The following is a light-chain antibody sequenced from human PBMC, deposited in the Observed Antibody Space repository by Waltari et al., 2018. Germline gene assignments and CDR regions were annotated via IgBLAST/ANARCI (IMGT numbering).Light chain of an antibody. Sequence: QCALTQPASVSGSPGQSITISCTGTSRDVGSYNLFSWYQQHPGKAPKLMIYEASKRPSGVSNRFSGSKSGNTASLTISGLQAEDEADYYCSSYAGNCNLVVFGGGTKLTVL. CDR3: SSYAGNCNLVV. V-gene: IGLV2-23*01. CDR2: EAS. CDR1: SRDVGSYNL. J-gene: IGLJ2*01.